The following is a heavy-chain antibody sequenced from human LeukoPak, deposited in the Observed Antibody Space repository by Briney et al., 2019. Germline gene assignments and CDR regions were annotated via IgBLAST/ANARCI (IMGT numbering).Heavy chain of an antibody. Sequence: SETLSLTCTVSGGSISSYYWGWIRQPPGKGLQWIGYIYYSGSTNYSPSLKSRVTISVDTSKNQFSLKLSSVTAAHTAAYYCARAPGSLYGDYWYFDLWGRGTLVTVSS. CDR3: ARAPGSLYGDYWYFDL. V-gene: IGHV4-59*01. J-gene: IGHJ2*01. D-gene: IGHD4-17*01. CDR1: GGSISSYY. CDR2: IYYSGST.